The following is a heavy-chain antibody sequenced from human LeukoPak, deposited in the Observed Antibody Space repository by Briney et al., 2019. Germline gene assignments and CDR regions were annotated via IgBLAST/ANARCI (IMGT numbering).Heavy chain of an antibody. CDR1: GGSVSSGCYY. CDR3: ARIHGDYLFFDY. V-gene: IGHV4-31*03. J-gene: IGHJ4*02. D-gene: IGHD4-17*01. Sequence: SQTLSLTRTVSGGSVSSGCYYSSWLHQHPWKGLEWIGYIYYSGSTYYNPSLKSRVTISVDTSKNQFSLKLSSVTAADTAVYYCARIHGDYLFFDYWGQGTLVTVSS. CDR2: IYYSGST.